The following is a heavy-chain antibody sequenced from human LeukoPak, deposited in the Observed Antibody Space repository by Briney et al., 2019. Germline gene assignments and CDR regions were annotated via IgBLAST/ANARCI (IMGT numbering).Heavy chain of an antibody. CDR1: GYTFTGYY. V-gene: IGHV1-2*02. CDR2: INPNSGGT. CDR3: ARDKPAEAALDF. J-gene: IGHJ4*02. Sequence: GASVKVSCKASGYTFTGYYIHWVRQAPGQGLEWMGWINPNSGGTNYAQKFQGRVTMTRDRSINTAYMDLRSRTYDDTAVYYCARDKPAEAALDFWGQGTLVTVSS.